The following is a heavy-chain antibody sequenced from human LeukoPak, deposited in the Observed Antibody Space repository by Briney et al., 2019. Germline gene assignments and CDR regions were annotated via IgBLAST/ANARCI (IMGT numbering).Heavy chain of an antibody. Sequence: ASVKVSCKASGYTFTSYYMHWVRQARGQGLEWVGIINPSRGSTSYAQKFQGRVTMTRDTSTSTVYMELSRLRSEDTAVYYCPRGGVLRYFDWYMGFDPWGQGTLVTVSS. CDR1: GYTFTSYY. V-gene: IGHV1-46*01. CDR2: INPSRGST. CDR3: PRGGVLRYFDWYMGFDP. J-gene: IGHJ5*02. D-gene: IGHD3-9*01.